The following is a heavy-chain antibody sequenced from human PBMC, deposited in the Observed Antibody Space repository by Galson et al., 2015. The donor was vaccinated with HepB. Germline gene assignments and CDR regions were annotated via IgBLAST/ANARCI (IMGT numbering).Heavy chain of an antibody. J-gene: IGHJ4*02. CDR1: GYTFTNYP. CDR3: ARDGRYCSSTSCSTPPFDY. CDR2: ISTYNNYA. D-gene: IGHD2-2*01. V-gene: IGHV1-18*04. Sequence: SVKVSCKASGYTFTNYPINWLRQAPGQGLEWVGWISTYNNYAQYAQKFQGRVTMTTDTSTYTAYLELRSLKSDDTAVYYCARDGRYCSSTSCSTPPFDYWGQGTLVTVSS.